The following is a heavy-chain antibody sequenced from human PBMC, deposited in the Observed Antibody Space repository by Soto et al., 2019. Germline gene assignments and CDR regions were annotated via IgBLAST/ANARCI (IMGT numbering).Heavy chain of an antibody. Sequence: GGSLRLSCAASGFTFSSYAMSWVRQAPGKGLEWVSAISGSGGSTYYADSVKGRFTISRDNSKNTLYLQMNSLRAEDTAVYYCAKDSIKGASALWGWVDYFQHWGQGTLVTVSS. J-gene: IGHJ1*01. CDR2: ISGSGGST. CDR3: AKDSIKGASALWGWVDYFQH. V-gene: IGHV3-23*01. D-gene: IGHD3-3*02. CDR1: GFTFSSYA.